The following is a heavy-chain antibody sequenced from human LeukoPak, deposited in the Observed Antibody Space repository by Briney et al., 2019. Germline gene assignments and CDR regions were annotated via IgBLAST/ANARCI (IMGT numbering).Heavy chain of an antibody. CDR1: GGSFSGYY. J-gene: IGHJ4*02. CDR2: INHSGSA. CDR3: ARDASRIQLWPL. Sequence: SETLSLTCAVYGGSFSGYYWSWIRQPPGKGLEWIGEINHSGSANYNPSPKSRVTISVDTSKNQFSLKLSSVTAADTAIYYCARDASRIQLWPLWGQGTLVTVSS. D-gene: IGHD5-18*01. V-gene: IGHV4-34*01.